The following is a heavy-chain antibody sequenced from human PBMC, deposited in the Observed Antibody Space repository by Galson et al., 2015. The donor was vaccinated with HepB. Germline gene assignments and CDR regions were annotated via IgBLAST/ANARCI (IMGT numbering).Heavy chain of an antibody. D-gene: IGHD3-22*01. CDR3: ATAAGRGDYDFND. CDR1: GDTLSELS. V-gene: IGHV1-24*01. J-gene: IGHJ4*02. CDR2: IEPEDSET. Sequence: SVKVSCKVSGDTLSELSIHWVRQAPGKGLEWMGGIEPEDSETGYSEKFQDRVTMTQDTSTDTAYLELKSLTSADTAFYYCATAAGRGDYDFNDWGQGTLVTVSS.